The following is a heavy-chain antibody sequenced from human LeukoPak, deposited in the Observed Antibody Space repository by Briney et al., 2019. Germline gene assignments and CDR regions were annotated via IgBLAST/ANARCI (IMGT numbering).Heavy chain of an antibody. CDR3: AKVRAPSGWFNSDY. CDR2: ISGSGDST. V-gene: IGHV3-23*01. D-gene: IGHD6-19*01. CDR1: AFTFSNYV. Sequence: GGSLRLSCAASAFTFSNYVMNWVRQAPGKGLEWVSGISGSGDSTYYADSVKGRFTISRDNSKNTLFLQMNSLRAEDTAAYYCAKVRAPSGWFNSDYWGQGTLVTVSS. J-gene: IGHJ4*02.